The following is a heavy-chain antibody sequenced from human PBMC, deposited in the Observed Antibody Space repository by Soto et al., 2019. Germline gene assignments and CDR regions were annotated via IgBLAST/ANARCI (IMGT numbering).Heavy chain of an antibody. V-gene: IGHV3-15*01. CDR2: IKSKTFVGTT. CDR1: VFTFSNAR. CDR3: NTDLTTMIVVVHDF. Sequence: VQLVESGGGLVKPGVSFRLSCAASVFTFSNARMSWVCQAPGKVLAWVGLIKSKTFVGTTDYAAPVRGRFTISRDDSKHTLYLQMNSLKTENTAVYYCNTDLTTMIVVVHDFWGQGTLETDSS. J-gene: IGHJ4*02. D-gene: IGHD3-22*01.